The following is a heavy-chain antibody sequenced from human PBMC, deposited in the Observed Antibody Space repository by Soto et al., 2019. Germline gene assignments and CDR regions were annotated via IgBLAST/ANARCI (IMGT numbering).Heavy chain of an antibody. Sequence: QVQLVQSGAEVKKPGSSVKVSCKASGGTFSSYTISWVRQAPGQGLEWMGRIIPILGIANYAQKFQGRVTITADKSTSTAYMELSSLRSEDTAVYYCASHGSGSSNYYYYGMDVWGQGTTVTVSS. D-gene: IGHD1-26*01. CDR1: GGTFSSYT. CDR2: IIPILGIA. J-gene: IGHJ6*02. V-gene: IGHV1-69*02. CDR3: ASHGSGSSNYYYYGMDV.